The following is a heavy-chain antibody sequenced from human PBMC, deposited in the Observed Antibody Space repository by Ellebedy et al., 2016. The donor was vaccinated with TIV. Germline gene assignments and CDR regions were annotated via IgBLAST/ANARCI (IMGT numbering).Heavy chain of an antibody. D-gene: IGHD1-26*01. CDR3: VKDGGSGASPDY. Sequence: PGGSLRLSCAASGFTFLDYAIHWVRQAPGKGLEWVSLISGDGGSTYYADSVKGRITISRDSSKNSLYLQMNSLRTEDTALYYCVKDGGSGASPDYWGQGTLVTVSS. CDR1: GFTFLDYA. CDR2: ISGDGGST. V-gene: IGHV3-43*02. J-gene: IGHJ4*02.